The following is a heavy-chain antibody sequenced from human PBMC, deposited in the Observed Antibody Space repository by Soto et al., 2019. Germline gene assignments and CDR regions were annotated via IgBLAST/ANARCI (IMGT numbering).Heavy chain of an antibody. Sequence: PSETLSLTCAVYGGSFSGYYWSWIRQPPGRGLEWIGEINHSGSTNYNPSLKSRVTISVDTSKNQFSLKLSSVTAADTAVYYCARGGRGYSGYDRRHGMDVWGQGTTVT. CDR3: ARGGRGYSGYDRRHGMDV. CDR1: GGSFSGYY. D-gene: IGHD5-12*01. J-gene: IGHJ6*02. V-gene: IGHV4-34*01. CDR2: INHSGST.